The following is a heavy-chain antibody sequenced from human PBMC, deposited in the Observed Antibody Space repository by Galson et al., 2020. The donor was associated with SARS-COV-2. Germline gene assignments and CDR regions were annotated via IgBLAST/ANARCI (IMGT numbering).Heavy chain of an antibody. CDR2: ISSSGGAS. D-gene: IGHD3-22*01. Sequence: GGSLRLSCAASGFTFSSYAMSWVRQAPGKGLEWVTTISSSGGASYYADSVKGRFTISRDNSKNTLYLQMNSLRAEDTALYYCAKEQGGYSADPFDYWGQGTLVTVSS. V-gene: IGHV3-23*01. J-gene: IGHJ4*02. CDR1: GFTFSSYA. CDR3: AKEQGGYSADPFDY.